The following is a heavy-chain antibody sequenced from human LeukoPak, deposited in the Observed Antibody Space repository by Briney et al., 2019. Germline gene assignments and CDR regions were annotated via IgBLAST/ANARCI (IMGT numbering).Heavy chain of an antibody. Sequence: ASETLSLTCTVSGGSISSYYWSWIRQPADKGLEWIGRIYSSGSTNYNPSLKSRVTMSVDTSKNQFSLKLSSVTAADTAVYYCARGGDSSGYYYSIDYWGQGTLVTVSS. CDR3: ARGGDSSGYYYSIDY. D-gene: IGHD3-22*01. J-gene: IGHJ4*02. CDR2: IYSSGST. V-gene: IGHV4-4*07. CDR1: GGSISSYY.